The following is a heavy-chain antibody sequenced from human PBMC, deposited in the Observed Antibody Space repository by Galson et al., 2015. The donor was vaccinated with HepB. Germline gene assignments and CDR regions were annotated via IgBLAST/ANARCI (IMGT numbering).Heavy chain of an antibody. Sequence: SCKASGGTFSSYAISWVRQAPGQGLEWMGGIIPIFGTANYAQKFQGRVTITADKSTSTAYMELSSLRSEDTAVYYCARSVLMVYAPVYYFDYWGQGTLVTVSS. CDR2: IIPIFGTA. CDR3: ARSVLMVYAPVYYFDY. J-gene: IGHJ4*02. V-gene: IGHV1-69*06. D-gene: IGHD2-8*01. CDR1: GGTFSSYA.